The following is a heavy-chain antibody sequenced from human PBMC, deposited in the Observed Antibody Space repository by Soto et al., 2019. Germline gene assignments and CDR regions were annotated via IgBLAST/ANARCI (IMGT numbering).Heavy chain of an antibody. CDR1: GGSFSGYY. Sequence: SETLSLTCAVYGGSFSGYYWSWIRQPPGKGLEWIGEINHSGSTNYNPSLKSRVTISVDTSKNQFSLKLSSVTAADTAVYYCARYRRKQTVDYWGQGTLVTVSS. J-gene: IGHJ4*02. V-gene: IGHV4-34*01. CDR2: INHSGST. CDR3: ARYRRKQTVDY. D-gene: IGHD3-16*02.